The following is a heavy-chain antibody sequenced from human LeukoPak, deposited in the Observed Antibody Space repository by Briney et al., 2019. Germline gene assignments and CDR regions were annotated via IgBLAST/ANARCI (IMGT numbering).Heavy chain of an antibody. J-gene: IGHJ3*02. D-gene: IGHD2-21*02. Sequence: GGSLRLSCAASGFTFSSYRMTWVRQAPGKGLEWVSSISSSSSYIYYADSVKGRFTISRDNAKNSLYLQMNSLRAEDTAVYYCARVLYCGGDCYSDDAFDIWGQGTMVTVSS. CDR1: GFTFSSYR. CDR3: ARVLYCGGDCYSDDAFDI. V-gene: IGHV3-21*01. CDR2: ISSSSSYI.